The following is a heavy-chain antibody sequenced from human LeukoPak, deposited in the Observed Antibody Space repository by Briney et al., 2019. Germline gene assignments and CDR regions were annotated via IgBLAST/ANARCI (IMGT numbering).Heavy chain of an antibody. CDR1: GGSISSYY. Sequence: PSETLSLTCTVSGGSISSYYWSWIRQPPGKGLEWIGSIYYSGSTYYNPSLKSRVTISVDTSKNQFSLKLSSVTAADTAVYYCARDHSGWYVPDYWGQGTLVTVSS. V-gene: IGHV4-59*12. J-gene: IGHJ4*02. CDR3: ARDHSGWYVPDY. D-gene: IGHD6-19*01. CDR2: IYYSGST.